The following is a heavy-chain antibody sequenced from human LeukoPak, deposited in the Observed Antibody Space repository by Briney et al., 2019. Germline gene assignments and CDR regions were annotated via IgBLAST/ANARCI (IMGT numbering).Heavy chain of an antibody. CDR2: INPSGGST. V-gene: IGHV1-46*01. CDR3: AREGYYDSSGYYYGVLGY. J-gene: IGHJ4*02. Sequence: ASVKVSCKASGYTFTSYYMHWVRQAPGQGLEWMGIINPSGGSTSYAQKFQGRVTMTRDTSTSTVYMGLSSLRSEDTAVYYCAREGYYDSSGYYYGVLGYWGQGTLVTVSS. CDR1: GYTFTSYY. D-gene: IGHD3-22*01.